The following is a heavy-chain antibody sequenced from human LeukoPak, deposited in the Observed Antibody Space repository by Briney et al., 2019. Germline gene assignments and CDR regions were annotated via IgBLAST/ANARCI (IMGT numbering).Heavy chain of an antibody. J-gene: IGHJ4*02. V-gene: IGHV3-7*03. CDR1: GFTFSSYW. CDR3: ARAYYDSSFDY. CDR2: IKQDGSQK. D-gene: IGHD3-22*01. Sequence: PGGSLRLSCAASGFTFSSYWMSWVRQAPGKGLDWVANIKQDGSQKYYVDSVKGRFTISRDNAKNSLYLQMNSLRVEDAAVYYCARAYYDSSFDYWGQGTLVTVSS.